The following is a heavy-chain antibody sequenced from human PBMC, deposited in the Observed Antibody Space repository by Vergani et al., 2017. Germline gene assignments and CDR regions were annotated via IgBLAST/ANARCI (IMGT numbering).Heavy chain of an antibody. CDR3: ARAYGRYDWFDY. CDR1: GFNFQICW. J-gene: IGHJ4*01. CDR2: IKQDGSED. V-gene: IGHV3-7*03. D-gene: IGHD1-20*01. Sequence: EVLLVESGGDLVQPGGSLRLSCEASGFNFQICWMGWVRQTAEKGLEWVANIKQDGSEDYYVDSVKGRVTISRDNSKNTLYLQMNSLRVEDTAVYYCARAYGRYDWFDYWGQRTLVTVSS.